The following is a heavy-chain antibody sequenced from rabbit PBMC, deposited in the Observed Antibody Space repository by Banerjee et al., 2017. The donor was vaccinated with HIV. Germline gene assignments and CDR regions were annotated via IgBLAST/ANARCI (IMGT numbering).Heavy chain of an antibody. CDR2: ISTGSGKT. V-gene: IGHV1S40*01. D-gene: IGHD4-2*01. CDR1: GFDFSSYG. J-gene: IGHJ4*01. CDR3: ARDAGVAGFNL. Sequence: QSLEESGGDLVKPGASLKLSCTASGFDFSSYGVSWVRQAPGKGLEWIAYISTGSGKTWYASWVNGRFTISKTSSTTVTLQMTGLTAADTATYFCARDAGVAGFNLWGPGTLVTVS.